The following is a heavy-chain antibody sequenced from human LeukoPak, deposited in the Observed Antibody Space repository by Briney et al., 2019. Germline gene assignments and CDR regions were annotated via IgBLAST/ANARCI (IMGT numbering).Heavy chain of an antibody. CDR3: ARGTPYDY. J-gene: IGHJ4*02. CDR2: IYSGGST. Sequence: TGGSLRLSCAASGFSFSTFSMNWVRQAPGKGLEWVSVIYSGGSTYYADSVKGRFTISRDNSKNTLYLQMNSLRAEDTAVYYCARGTPYDYWGQGTLVTVSS. V-gene: IGHV3-66*01. CDR1: GFSFSTFS.